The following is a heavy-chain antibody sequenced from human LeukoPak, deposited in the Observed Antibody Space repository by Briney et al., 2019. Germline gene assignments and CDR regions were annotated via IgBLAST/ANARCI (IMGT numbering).Heavy chain of an antibody. J-gene: IGHJ6*03. V-gene: IGHV4-59*01. D-gene: IGHD2-15*01. CDR2: IYYSGST. Sequence: SETLSLTCTVSGGSISSYYWSWIRQPPGKGLEWIGYIYYSGSTNYNPSLKSRVTISLDTSKKQFSLKLTSVTAADTAVYYCARGDGAIHGPSFYYHYYMDVWGKGTTVTVSS. CDR3: ARGDGAIHGPSFYYHYYMDV. CDR1: GGSISSYY.